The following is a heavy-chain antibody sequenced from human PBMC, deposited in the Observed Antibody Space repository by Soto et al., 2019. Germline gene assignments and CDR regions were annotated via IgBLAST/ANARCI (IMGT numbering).Heavy chain of an antibody. CDR2: ISAYNGNT. J-gene: IGHJ6*02. Sequence: ASVKVSCKASGYTFTSYGISWVRQAPGQGLEWMGWISAYNGNTDYAQKLQGRVTMTTDTSTRTAYMELRSLRSDDTAVYYCARDYDFWSGYPALMDVGGQGSTVPVSS. CDR1: GYTFTSYG. D-gene: IGHD3-3*01. CDR3: ARDYDFWSGYPALMDV. V-gene: IGHV1-18*01.